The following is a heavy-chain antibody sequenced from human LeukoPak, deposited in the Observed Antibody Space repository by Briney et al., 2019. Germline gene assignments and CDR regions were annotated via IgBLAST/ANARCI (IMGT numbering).Heavy chain of an antibody. CDR3: ARAEMIYNSGWLYYFDY. CDR1: GFTFSSYN. Sequence: GGSLRLSCAASGFTFSSYNMNWVRQAPGKGLEWVSFISSSSTYIYNADSVKGRFTISRDNARNSLDLQMNGLRAEDTAVYYCARAEMIYNSGWLYYFDYWGQGTLDTVSS. D-gene: IGHD6-19*01. V-gene: IGHV3-21*01. J-gene: IGHJ4*02. CDR2: ISSSSTYI.